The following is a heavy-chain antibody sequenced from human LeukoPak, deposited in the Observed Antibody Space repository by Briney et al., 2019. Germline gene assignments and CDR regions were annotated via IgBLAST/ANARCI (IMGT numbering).Heavy chain of an antibody. J-gene: IGHJ4*02. CDR3: ARAEGSGGYSPYFDY. CDR1: GFTFSSYG. CDR2: IWYDGSNK. V-gene: IGHV3-33*01. D-gene: IGHD3-10*01. Sequence: PGRSLRLSCAASGFTFSSYGMHWVRQAPGKGLEWVAVIWYDGSNKYYADSVKGRFTISRDNSKNTLYLQMNSLRAEDTAVYYCARAEGSGGYSPYFDYWGQGTLVTVSS.